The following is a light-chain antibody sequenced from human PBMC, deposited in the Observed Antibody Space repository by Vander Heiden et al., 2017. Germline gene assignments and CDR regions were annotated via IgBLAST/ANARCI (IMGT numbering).Light chain of an antibody. V-gene: IGKV3-20*01. CDR1: QSFSSSY. CDR2: GTS. Sequence: IWLTQSPATLSLSPGERATLSCRASQSFSSSYLAWYQKTPGQPPRLLFYGTSKRATGTPNWFSSGGAGTVFTLTISRLEPEDFAVYCCQRYGNARTFGQGTKVEIK. CDR3: QRYGNART. J-gene: IGKJ1*01.